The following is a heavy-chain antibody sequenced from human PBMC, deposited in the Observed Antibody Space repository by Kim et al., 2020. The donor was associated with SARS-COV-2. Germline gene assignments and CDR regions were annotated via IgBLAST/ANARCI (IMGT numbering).Heavy chain of an antibody. J-gene: IGHJ4*02. CDR1: GGSFSGYY. D-gene: IGHD2-2*02. CDR2: INHSGST. Sequence: SETLSLTCAVYGGSFSGYYWSWIRQPPGKGLEWIGEINHSGSTNYNPSLKSRVTISVDTSKNQFSLKLSSVTAADTAVYYCARGRSTSCYKTGYSTCRGYFDYWGQGTLVTVSS. CDR3: ARGRSTSCYKTGYSTCRGYFDY. V-gene: IGHV4-34*01.